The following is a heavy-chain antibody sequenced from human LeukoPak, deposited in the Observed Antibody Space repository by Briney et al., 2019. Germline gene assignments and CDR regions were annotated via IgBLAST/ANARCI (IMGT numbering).Heavy chain of an antibody. CDR3: AKGYSYGYYAEFDY. V-gene: IGHV3-23*01. CDR1: GFTFSSYA. J-gene: IGHJ4*02. CDR2: ISGSGGST. Sequence: GGSLRLSCAASGFTFSSYAMSWVRQAPGKGLEWVSAISGSGGSTYYADSVKGRFTISRDNSKNTLYLQMNSLRAEDTAVYYCAKGYSYGYYAEFDYWGQGTLVTVSP. D-gene: IGHD5-18*01.